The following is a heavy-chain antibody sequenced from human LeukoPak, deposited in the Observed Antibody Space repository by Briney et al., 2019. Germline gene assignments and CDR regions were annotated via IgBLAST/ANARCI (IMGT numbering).Heavy chain of an antibody. D-gene: IGHD4-17*01. V-gene: IGHV4-39*01. Sequence: SETLSLTCTVFGGSISRFSYYWGSIRQPPGKGLEWIGSIFYSGSASYNPSLKSQLTISLDTSKNQLSLQLTSLTPPDTAVSYCARASPPRAYEYGDSRSLDYWGQGTLVTVSS. CDR3: ARASPPRAYEYGDSRSLDY. CDR1: GGSISRFSYY. CDR2: IFYSGSA. J-gene: IGHJ4*02.